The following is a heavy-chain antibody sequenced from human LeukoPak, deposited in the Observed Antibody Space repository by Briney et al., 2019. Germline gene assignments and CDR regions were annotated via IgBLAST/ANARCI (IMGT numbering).Heavy chain of an antibody. Sequence: PGESLRLSCAASGFTFSSYEMNWVRQAPGKGLEWVSYIDSVKGRFTISRDNAKNSLYLQMNSLRAEDTAVYYCAREEGIVPAAKEVNYFDYWGQGTLVTVSS. D-gene: IGHD2-2*01. CDR3: AREEGIVPAAKEVNYFDY. J-gene: IGHJ4*02. V-gene: IGHV3-48*03. CDR1: GFTFSSYE. CDR2: I.